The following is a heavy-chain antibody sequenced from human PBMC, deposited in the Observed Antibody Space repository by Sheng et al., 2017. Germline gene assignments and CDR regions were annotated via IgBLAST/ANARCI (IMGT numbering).Heavy chain of an antibody. CDR2: ISYDGSNK. D-gene: IGHD3-10*01. V-gene: IGHV3-30*04. CDR1: GFTFSSYA. Sequence: QVQLVESGGGVVQPGRSLRLSCAASGFTFSSYAIHWVRQAPGKGLEWVAIISYDGSNKYYADSVKGRFTISRDNSKNTLYLQLNSLRPEDTAVYYCGRGWFGEFIIYYYYYMDVWGQGTAVTVSS. J-gene: IGHJ6*03. CDR3: GRGWFGEFIIYYYYYMDV.